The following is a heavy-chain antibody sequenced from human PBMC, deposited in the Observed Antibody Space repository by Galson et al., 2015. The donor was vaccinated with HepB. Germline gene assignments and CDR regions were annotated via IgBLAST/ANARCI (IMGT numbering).Heavy chain of an antibody. CDR1: GGSISSYY. D-gene: IGHD6-19*01. CDR3: ARDRRWLVPGNWFDP. CDR2: IYTSGST. Sequence: SETLSLTCTVSGGSISSYYWSWIRQPAGKGLEWIGRIYTSGSTNYNPSLKSRVTMSVDTSKNQFSLKLSSVTAADTAVYYCARDRRWLVPGNWFDPWGQGTLVTVSS. J-gene: IGHJ5*02. V-gene: IGHV4-4*07.